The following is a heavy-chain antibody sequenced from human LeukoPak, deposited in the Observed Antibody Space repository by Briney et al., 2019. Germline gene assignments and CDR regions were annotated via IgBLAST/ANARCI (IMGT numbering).Heavy chain of an antibody. CDR2: INPSGGST. CDR3: ARDLSRDYDFWSGYQTYFDY. CDR1: GYTFTSYY. V-gene: IGHV1-46*01. D-gene: IGHD3-3*01. Sequence: ASVKVSCKASGYTFTSYYMHWVRQAPGQGLEWMGIINPSGGSTSYAQKFQGRVTMTRDTSTSTVYMELSSLRSEDTAVYYCARDLSRDYDFWSGYQTYFDYWAREPWSPSPQ. J-gene: IGHJ4*02.